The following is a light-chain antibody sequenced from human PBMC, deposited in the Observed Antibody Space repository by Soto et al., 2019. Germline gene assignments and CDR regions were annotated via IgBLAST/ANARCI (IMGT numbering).Light chain of an antibody. CDR1: QSVSSN. CDR3: QQYHNWPPWT. Sequence: EIVMTQSPVTLSVSPGERATLSCRASQSVSSNLDWYQQKPGQAPRLLIYGASTRATGIPAGFSGSGSGTEFTLTISSLQSEDFAVYYCQQYHNWPPWTFGQGTKVEIK. J-gene: IGKJ1*01. V-gene: IGKV3-15*01. CDR2: GAS.